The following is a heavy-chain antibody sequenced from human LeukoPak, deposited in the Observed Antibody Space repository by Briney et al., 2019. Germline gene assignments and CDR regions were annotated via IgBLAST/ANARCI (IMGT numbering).Heavy chain of an antibody. V-gene: IGHV4-59*01. D-gene: IGHD3-22*01. Sequence: PSETLSLTCTVSGSSISSYYWSWIRQPPGKGLEWIGYIYYSGSTNYNPSLKSRVTLSVDTSKNQFSLKLTSVTAADTAVYYCARGGSGYSFDYWGQGTLVTVSS. CDR1: GSSISSYY. CDR3: ARGGSGYSFDY. J-gene: IGHJ4*02. CDR2: IYYSGST.